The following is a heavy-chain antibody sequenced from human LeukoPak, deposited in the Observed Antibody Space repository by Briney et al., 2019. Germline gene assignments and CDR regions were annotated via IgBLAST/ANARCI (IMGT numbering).Heavy chain of an antibody. CDR3: ARRKQLGAFDY. CDR1: GGSISSYY. J-gene: IGHJ4*02. Sequence: PSETLSLTCTVSGGSISSYYWSWIRQPPGKGLEWIGYIYYSGSTNYNPSLKSRVTISVDTSKNQFSLKLSSVTAADTAVYYCARRKQLGAFDYWGQGTLVTVSS. D-gene: IGHD6-6*01. V-gene: IGHV4-59*08. CDR2: IYYSGST.